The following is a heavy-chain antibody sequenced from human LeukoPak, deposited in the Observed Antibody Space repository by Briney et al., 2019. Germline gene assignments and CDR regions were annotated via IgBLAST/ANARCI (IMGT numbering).Heavy chain of an antibody. CDR1: GGSISSSSYY. D-gene: IGHD2-21*01. V-gene: IGHV4-39*07. CDR3: ARERPISSDAFDI. Sequence: SETLSLTCTVSGGSISSSSYYWGWIRQPPGKGLEWIGSIYYSGSTYYNPSLKSRVTISVDTSKNQFSLKLSSVTAADTAVYYCARERPISSDAFDIWGQGTMVIVS. CDR2: IYYSGST. J-gene: IGHJ3*02.